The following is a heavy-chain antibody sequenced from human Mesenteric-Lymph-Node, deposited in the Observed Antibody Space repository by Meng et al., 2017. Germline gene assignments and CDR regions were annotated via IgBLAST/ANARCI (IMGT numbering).Heavy chain of an antibody. CDR2: INSPGTTT. CDR1: GFSFSTYW. CDR3: VRESLPTYDH. V-gene: IGHV3-74*01. J-gene: IGHJ4*01. Sequence: GESLKISCAASGFSFSTYWMHWVRLVPGKGLVWVSHINSPGTTTTYADSVRGRFTISRDNSRNTLYLQMNCLRPEDTAVYYCVRESLPTYDHWGHGTLVTVSS.